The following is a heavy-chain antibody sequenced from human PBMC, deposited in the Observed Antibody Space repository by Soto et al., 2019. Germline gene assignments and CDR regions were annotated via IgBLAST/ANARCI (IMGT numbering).Heavy chain of an antibody. CDR1: GFTFTSSA. CDR2: IVVGSGNT. V-gene: IGHV1-58*02. J-gene: IGHJ6*03. Sequence: QMQLVQSGPEVKKPGTSVKVSCKASGFTFTSSAMQWVRQARGQRLEWIGWIVVGSGNTNYAQKFQERVTITRDMSTSTAYMELSSLRSEDTAVYYCAAGKGVYYGSGSYYRPYYYYMDVWVKGTTVTVSS. D-gene: IGHD3-10*01. CDR3: AAGKGVYYGSGSYYRPYYYYMDV.